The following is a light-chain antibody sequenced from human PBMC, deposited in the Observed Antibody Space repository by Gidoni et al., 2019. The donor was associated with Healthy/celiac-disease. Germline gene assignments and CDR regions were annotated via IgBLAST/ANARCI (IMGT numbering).Light chain of an antibody. CDR3: QSTDSSGTCV. J-gene: IGLJ3*02. V-gene: IGLV3-25*03. CDR2: KET. Sequence: SHELTQPPSVSASPGQTARITCSGDSLPKQYAYGYQQKPCQAPVLVIYKETERPSGIPERFSGSNSGTTVTLTISGVQAEDEADYYCQSTDSSGTCVFGGGTKLTVL. CDR1: SLPKQY.